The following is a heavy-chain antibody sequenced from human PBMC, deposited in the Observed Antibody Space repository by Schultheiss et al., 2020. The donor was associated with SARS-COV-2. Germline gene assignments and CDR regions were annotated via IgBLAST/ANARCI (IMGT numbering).Heavy chain of an antibody. J-gene: IGHJ4*02. CDR3: ASISGRGTGY. V-gene: IGHV4-61*05. D-gene: IGHD1-26*01. Sequence: SETLSLTCTVSGGSISSGGYYWSWIRQHPGKGLEWIGYIYYSGSTNYNPSLKSRVTISVDKSKNQFSLKLSSVTAADTAVYYCASISGRGTGYWGQGTLVTVSS. CDR2: IYYSGST. CDR1: GGSISSGGYY.